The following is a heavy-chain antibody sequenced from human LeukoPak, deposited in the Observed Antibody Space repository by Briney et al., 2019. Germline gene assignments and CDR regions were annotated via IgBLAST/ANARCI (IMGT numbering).Heavy chain of an antibody. J-gene: IGHJ4*02. D-gene: IGHD6-13*01. CDR1: GFTFSSYS. CDR2: ISSSSSYI. V-gene: IGHV3-21*01. CDR3: ARLVAAGRGAFDY. Sequence: GGSLRLSCAASGFTFSSYSMNWVRQAPGKGLEWVSSISSSSSYIYCADSVKGRFTISRDNAKNSLYLQMNSLRAEDTAVYYCARLVAAGRGAFDYWGQGTLVTVSS.